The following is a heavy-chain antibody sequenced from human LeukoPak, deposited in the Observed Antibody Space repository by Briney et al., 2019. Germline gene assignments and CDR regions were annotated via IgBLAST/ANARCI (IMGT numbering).Heavy chain of an antibody. Sequence: GRSLRLSCAASGFTFSSYAMHWVRQAPGKGLEWVAVISYDGSNKYYADSVKGRFTISRDNSKNTLYLQMNSLRAEDTAVYYCAKEAQWLVRRGAFDIWGQGTMVTVSS. CDR1: GFTFSSYA. V-gene: IGHV3-30-3*01. CDR2: ISYDGSNK. J-gene: IGHJ3*02. D-gene: IGHD6-19*01. CDR3: AKEAQWLVRRGAFDI.